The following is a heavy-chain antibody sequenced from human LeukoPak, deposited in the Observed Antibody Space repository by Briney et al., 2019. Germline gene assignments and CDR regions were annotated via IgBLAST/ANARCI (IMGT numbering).Heavy chain of an antibody. CDR2: ISAYNGNT. Sequence: ASVKVSCKASGYTFTSYGISWVRQAPGQGLEWMGWISAYNGNTNYAQKLQGRVTMTTDTSTSTAYMELRSLRSDDTAVYYCARDLVARIAVAGMYGGNLASDYWGQGTLVTVSS. CDR3: ARDLVARIAVAGMYGGNLASDY. CDR1: GYTFTSYG. D-gene: IGHD6-19*01. J-gene: IGHJ4*02. V-gene: IGHV1-18*01.